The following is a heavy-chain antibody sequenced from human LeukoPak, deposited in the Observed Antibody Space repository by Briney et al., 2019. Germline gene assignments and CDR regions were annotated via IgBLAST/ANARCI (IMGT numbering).Heavy chain of an antibody. D-gene: IGHD2-15*01. CDR3: ARAEEGYCSGGSCYYYYDMDV. J-gene: IGHJ6*02. V-gene: IGHV3-48*03. CDR1: GFTFSSYE. Sequence: PGGSLRLSCAASGFTFSSYEMNWVRQAPGKGLEWVSYISSSGSTIYYADSVKGRFTISRDNAKNSLYLQMNSLRAEDTAVYYCARAEEGYCSGGSCYYYYDMDVWGQGTTATVSS. CDR2: ISSSGSTI.